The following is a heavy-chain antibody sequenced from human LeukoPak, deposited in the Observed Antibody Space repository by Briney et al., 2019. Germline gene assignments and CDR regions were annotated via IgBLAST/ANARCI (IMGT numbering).Heavy chain of an antibody. CDR1: GYSISSGYY. J-gene: IGHJ4*02. V-gene: IGHV4-38-2*02. CDR2: IYHSGST. Sequence: SETLSLTCTVSGYSISSGYYWGWIRQPPGKGLEWIGSIYHSGSTYYNPSLKSRVTISVDTSKNQFSLNLSSVTAADTAVYYCARGSAGAVAGAFDYWGQGTLVTVSS. CDR3: ARGSAGAVAGAFDY. D-gene: IGHD6-19*01.